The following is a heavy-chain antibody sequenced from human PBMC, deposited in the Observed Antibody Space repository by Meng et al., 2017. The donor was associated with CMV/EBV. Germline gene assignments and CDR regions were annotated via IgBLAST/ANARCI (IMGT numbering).Heavy chain of an antibody. J-gene: IGHJ5*02. V-gene: IGHV3-21*01. CDR1: GFTFSSYS. Sequence: GESLKISCAASGFTFSSYSMSWVRQAPGKGLEWVSSISSSSSYIYYADSVKGRFTISRDNAKNSLYLQMNSLRAEDTAVYYCARDATYYDFWSGYISWFDPWGQGTLVTVSS. CDR2: ISSSSSYI. CDR3: ARDATYYDFWSGYISWFDP. D-gene: IGHD3-3*01.